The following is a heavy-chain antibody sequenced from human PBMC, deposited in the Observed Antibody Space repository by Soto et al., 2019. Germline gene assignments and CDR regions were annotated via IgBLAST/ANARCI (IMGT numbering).Heavy chain of an antibody. V-gene: IGHV3-66*01. D-gene: IGHD3-10*01. Sequence: GGSLRLSCVVSGFSVRTNYMNWVRQAPGQRLEWVSVMQSDGTAYYADSVKGRFTISRDNSKNTLFFQMNSLRAEDTAVYYCKKDPLVSDYGPEEVDNGGQEPLVPVSS. J-gene: IGHJ4*02. CDR1: GFSVRTNY. CDR2: MQSDGTA. CDR3: KKDPLVSDYGPEEVDN.